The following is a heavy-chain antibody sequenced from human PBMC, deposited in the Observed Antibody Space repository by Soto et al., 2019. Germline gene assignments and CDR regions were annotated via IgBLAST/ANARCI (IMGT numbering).Heavy chain of an antibody. CDR1: GYTFTGYY. V-gene: IGHV1-2*04. D-gene: IGHD3-10*01. CDR2: INPNSGGT. CDR3: ARTVYYGSGSPDAPMDV. Sequence: QVQLVQSGAEVKKPGASVKVSCKASGYTFTGYYMHWVRQAPGQGLEWMGWINPNSGGTNYAQKFQGWITMTRDTSTSTAYMELSRLRYDDTAVYYCARTVYYGSGSPDAPMDVWGQGTTVTVSS. J-gene: IGHJ6*02.